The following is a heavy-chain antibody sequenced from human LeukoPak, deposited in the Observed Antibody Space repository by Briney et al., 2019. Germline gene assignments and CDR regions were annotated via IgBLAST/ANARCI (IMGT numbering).Heavy chain of an antibody. J-gene: IGHJ4*02. CDR2: INPNSGGT. D-gene: IGHD3-10*01. V-gene: IGHV1-2*02. CDR1: GYTFNGYY. CDR3: ARELHRGENYFDY. Sequence: GASVKVSCKASGYTFNGYYKHWVRQAPGQGLEWMGWINPNSGGTNYAQKFQGRVTMTRDTSISTAYMELSRLRSDDTAVYYCARELHRGENYFDYWGQGTLVTVSS.